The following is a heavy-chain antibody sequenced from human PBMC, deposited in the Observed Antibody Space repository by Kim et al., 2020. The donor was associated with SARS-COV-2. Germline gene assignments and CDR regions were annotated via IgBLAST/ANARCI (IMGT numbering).Heavy chain of an antibody. Sequence: GESLKISCKGSGYNFLTYWIAWVRQMPGKGLEWMGIIYPYDSDTIYSPSFQGRVTISVDKSKSAAYLQWSSLKASDTAMYFCATRQGDAFDIWGLGTSVTVS. V-gene: IGHV5-51*01. J-gene: IGHJ3*02. CDR1: GYNFLTYW. CDR2: IYPYDSDT. CDR3: ATRQGDAFDI.